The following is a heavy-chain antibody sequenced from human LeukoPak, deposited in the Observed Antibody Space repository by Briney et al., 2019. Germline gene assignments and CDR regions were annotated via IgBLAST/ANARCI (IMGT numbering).Heavy chain of an antibody. CDR2: ISAYNGNT. CDR3: ARSEEGYCSSTSCYPWFDH. CDR1: GYTFTSYG. V-gene: IGHV1-18*01. J-gene: IGHJ5*02. D-gene: IGHD2-2*01. Sequence: ASVKVSCKASGYTFTSYGISWVRQAPGQGLEWMGWISAYNGNTNYAQKLQGRVTMTTDTSTSTAYMELRSLRSDDTAVYYCARSEEGYCSSTSCYPWFDHWGQGTLVTVSS.